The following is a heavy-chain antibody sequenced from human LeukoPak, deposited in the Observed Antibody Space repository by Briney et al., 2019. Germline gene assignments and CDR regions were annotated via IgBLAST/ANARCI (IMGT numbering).Heavy chain of an antibody. Sequence: PGGSLRLSCAASGFRFSSYAIHWVRQAPGKGLEYVSAIGSNGVTTYYANSVKGRFTISRDNSKNTLYLQMGSLRAEDMAVYYCARERSVYYLESLLKDAFDVWGQGTMVTVSS. V-gene: IGHV3-64*01. J-gene: IGHJ3*01. D-gene: IGHD3-10*01. CDR2: IGSNGVTT. CDR3: ARERSVYYLESLLKDAFDV. CDR1: GFRFSSYA.